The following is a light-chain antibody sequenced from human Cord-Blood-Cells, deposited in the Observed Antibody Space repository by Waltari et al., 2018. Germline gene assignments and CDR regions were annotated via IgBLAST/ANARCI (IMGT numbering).Light chain of an antibody. Sequence: EIVMTQSPATLSLPPGETDTLSCRASQSVSSNLAWYQQKPGQAPRLLIYGASTRATGIPARFSGRGSGTEFTLTISSLQSEDFAVYYCQQYNNWPWTFGQGTKVEIK. CDR1: QSVSSN. V-gene: IGKV3-15*01. CDR3: QQYNNWPWT. CDR2: GAS. J-gene: IGKJ1*01.